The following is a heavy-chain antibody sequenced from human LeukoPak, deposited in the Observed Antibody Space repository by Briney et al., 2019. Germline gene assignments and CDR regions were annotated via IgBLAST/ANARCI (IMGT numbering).Heavy chain of an antibody. CDR2: INGDGSNS. Sequence: GGSLRLSCAASGFTFDDYAMHWVRQAPGKGLEWVSLINGDGSNSYYADSVKGRFTISRDNSKNSLYLQMSSLSTADTAFYYCAKDREDSNSLFGYWGQGTLVTVSS. V-gene: IGHV3-43*02. J-gene: IGHJ4*02. CDR3: AKDREDSNSLFGY. CDR1: GFTFDDYA. D-gene: IGHD4-11*01.